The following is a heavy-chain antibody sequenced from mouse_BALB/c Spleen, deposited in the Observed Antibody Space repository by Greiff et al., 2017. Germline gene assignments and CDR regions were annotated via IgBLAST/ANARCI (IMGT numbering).Heavy chain of an antibody. Sequence: QVQLQQSGAELVRPGVSVKISCKGSGYTFTDYAMHWVKQSHAKSLEWIGVISTYYGDASYNQKFKGKATMTVDKSSSTAYMELARLTSEDSAIYYCARGDGNSLYYFDYWGQGTTLTVSS. CDR3: ARGDGNSLYYFDY. V-gene: IGHV1S137*01. CDR2: ISTYYGDA. D-gene: IGHD2-1*01. CDR1: GYTFTDYA. J-gene: IGHJ2*01.